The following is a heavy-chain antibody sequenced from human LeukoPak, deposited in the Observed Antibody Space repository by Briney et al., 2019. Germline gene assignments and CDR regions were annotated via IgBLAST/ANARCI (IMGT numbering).Heavy chain of an antibody. CDR2: IYTSGST. Sequence: SETLSLTCTVSGGSISSYYWSWIRQPAGKGLEWIGRIYTSGSTNYNPSLKSRVTMSVDTSKNQFSLKLSSVTAADTAVYYCARDVWGGNSGGVAFDIWGQGTMVTVSS. CDR3: ARDVWGGNSGGVAFDI. V-gene: IGHV4-4*07. CDR1: GGSISSYY. D-gene: IGHD4-23*01. J-gene: IGHJ3*02.